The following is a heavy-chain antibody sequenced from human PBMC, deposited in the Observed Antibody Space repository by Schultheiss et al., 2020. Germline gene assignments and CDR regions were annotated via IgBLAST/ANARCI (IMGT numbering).Heavy chain of an antibody. J-gene: IGHJ4*02. Sequence: GESLKISCAAAGFTFSDYYMSWIRQAPGKGLEWVSYISSSGSTIYYADSVKGRFTISRDNAKNSLYLQMNSLRAEDTAVYYCARADIVVVPAADYFDYWGQGTMVTVSS. CDR1: GFTFSDYY. V-gene: IGHV3-11*01. CDR2: ISSSGSTI. CDR3: ARADIVVVPAADYFDY. D-gene: IGHD2-2*01.